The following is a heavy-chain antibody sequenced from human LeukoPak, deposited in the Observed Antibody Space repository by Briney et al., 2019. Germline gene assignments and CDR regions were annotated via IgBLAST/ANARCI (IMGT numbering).Heavy chain of an antibody. V-gene: IGHV3-23*01. CDR2: ISGSGGST. D-gene: IGHD3-3*01. J-gene: IGHJ4*02. CDR3: AKTLNWSGYLTSCDY. CDR1: XXTFSSYX. Sequence: PGGXLRLSCXXSXXTFSSYXXSWVRQAPGKGLEWVSAISGSGGSTYYADSVKGRFTISRENCKNTVYLQMNSLRAEDTAVYYCAKTLNWSGYLTSCDYWGQGTLVTVSS.